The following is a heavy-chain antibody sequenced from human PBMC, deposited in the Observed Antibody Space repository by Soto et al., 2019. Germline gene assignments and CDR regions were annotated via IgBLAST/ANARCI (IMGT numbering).Heavy chain of an antibody. V-gene: IGHV3-13*01. CDR1: GFTFSSYD. J-gene: IGHJ6*03. CDR2: IGTAGDT. Sequence: EVQLVESGGGLVQPGGSLRLSCAASGFTFSSYDRNWVGQATGKGLEWVSAIGTAGDTYYPGSVKGRFTISRENAKNSLYLQMNSLRAGDTAVYYCARGTSSGYYYMDVWGKGTTVTVSS. CDR3: ARGTSSGYYYMDV. D-gene: IGHD6-19*01.